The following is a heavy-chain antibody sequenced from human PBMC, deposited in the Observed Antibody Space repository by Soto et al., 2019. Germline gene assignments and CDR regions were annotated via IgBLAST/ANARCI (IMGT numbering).Heavy chain of an antibody. CDR1: GCSISSGDYY. CDR3: ARGSGYYYWDDY. J-gene: IGHJ4*02. D-gene: IGHD3-22*01. Sequence: PSETLSLTCTVSGCSISSGDYYWSWIRQPPGKGLEWIGYIYYSGSTYYNPSLKSRVTISVDTSASTAYMELSSLRSEDTAVYYCARGSGYYYWDDYWGQGTLVTVSS. CDR2: IYYSGST. V-gene: IGHV4-30-4*02.